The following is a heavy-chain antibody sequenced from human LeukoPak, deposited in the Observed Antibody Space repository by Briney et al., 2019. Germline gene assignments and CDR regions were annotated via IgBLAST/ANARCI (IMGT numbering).Heavy chain of an antibody. CDR1: GGTFSSYA. CDR2: ISAYNGNT. D-gene: IGHD6-13*01. Sequence: ASVKVSCKASGGTFSSYAISWVRQAPGQGLEWMGWISAYNGNTNYAQKLQGRVTMTTDTSTSTAYMELRSLRSDDAAVYYCARDSYSSRPDYWGQGTLVTVSS. V-gene: IGHV1-18*01. CDR3: ARDSYSSRPDY. J-gene: IGHJ4*02.